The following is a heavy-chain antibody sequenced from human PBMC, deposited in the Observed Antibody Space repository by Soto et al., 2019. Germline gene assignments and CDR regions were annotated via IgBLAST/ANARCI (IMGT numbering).Heavy chain of an antibody. Sequence: QDQLVQSGAEVKKPGSSVKVSCKASGGTFSSHTFSWVRQAPGQGLEWMGRIIPALGTATYAQKFQGRVTITADESATTVYMALNSRRSEDTAVYYCARPDFGDYWYFDLWGRGTLVTVSS. J-gene: IGHJ2*01. CDR3: ARPDFGDYWYFDL. CDR2: IIPALGTA. V-gene: IGHV1-69*08. CDR1: GGTFSSHT. D-gene: IGHD4-17*01.